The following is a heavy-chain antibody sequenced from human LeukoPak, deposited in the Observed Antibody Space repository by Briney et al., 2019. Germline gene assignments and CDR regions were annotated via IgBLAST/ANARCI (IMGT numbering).Heavy chain of an antibody. V-gene: IGHV3-30*18. D-gene: IGHD3-9*01. Sequence: GRSLRLSCAASGFTFSSHGMHWVRQAPGKGLEWVAVISSDGSNKYYADSVKGRFTISRDNSKNTLYLQMNSLRAEDTAVYYCAKCPSGVLRYFAPIDYWGQGTLVTVSS. J-gene: IGHJ4*02. CDR1: GFTFSSHG. CDR3: AKCPSGVLRYFAPIDY. CDR2: ISSDGSNK.